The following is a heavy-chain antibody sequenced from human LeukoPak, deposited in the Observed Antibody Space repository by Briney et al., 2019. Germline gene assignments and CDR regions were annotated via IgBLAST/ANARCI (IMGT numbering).Heavy chain of an antibody. D-gene: IGHD3-10*01. V-gene: IGHV4-59*08. CDR2: IFYSGTA. CDR3: AKVIRGYYASGSYYDAFDI. CDR1: GVSINSYY. Sequence: PSETLSLTCTVPGVSINSYYWHWIRQPPGKGLEWVGYIFYSGTATYNPSLESRVTMSVDMSQNQFSLRLASVTAADTAVYYCAKVIRGYYASGSYYDAFDIWGQGTMVTVSS. J-gene: IGHJ3*02.